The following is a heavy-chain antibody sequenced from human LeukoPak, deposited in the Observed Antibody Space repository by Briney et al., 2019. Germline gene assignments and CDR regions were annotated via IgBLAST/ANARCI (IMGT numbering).Heavy chain of an antibody. CDR3: AIMPDYDGSGFWVQ. Sequence: GGSLTLSCAASGFTFSSYAMSWFRQAPGKGLEWVSFISPSGDRTSNADSVEGRFTISRDNTSNTLYLQMNSLRDEDTGVYYCAIMPDYDGSGFWVQWGQGTLVTVSS. CDR1: GFTFSSYA. CDR2: ISPSGDRT. D-gene: IGHD3-22*01. V-gene: IGHV3-23*01. J-gene: IGHJ4*02.